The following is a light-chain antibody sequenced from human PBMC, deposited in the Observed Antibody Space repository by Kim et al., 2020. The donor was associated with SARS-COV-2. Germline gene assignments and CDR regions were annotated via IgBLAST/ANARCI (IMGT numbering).Light chain of an antibody. CDR2: GAS. CDR3: QHYGSSLKT. Sequence: EIVLTQSPGTLSLSPGERATLSCRASQSVYSSSLAWYQQKPGQAPRLLIYGASSRATGIADRFSGSGSGTDFTLTISRLEPEDFAVFYCQHYGSSLKTFGQGTKVDIK. CDR1: QSVYSSS. J-gene: IGKJ1*01. V-gene: IGKV3-20*01.